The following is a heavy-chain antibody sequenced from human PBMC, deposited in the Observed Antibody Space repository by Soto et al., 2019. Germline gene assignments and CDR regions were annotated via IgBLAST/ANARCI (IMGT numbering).Heavy chain of an antibody. V-gene: IGHV4-31*03. CDR1: GGSISRGGYY. J-gene: IGHJ5*02. D-gene: IGHD1-1*01. CDR2: IYYSGST. Sequence: QVQLQESGPGLVKPSQTLSLTCTVSGGSISRGGYYWSWIRQHPGKGLEWIGYIYYSGSTYYNPSLKSRVTRSVDTSKNQFSLKLSSVTAADTAVDDCARDQGNGYNWFAPWGQGTLVTVSS. CDR3: ARDQGNGYNWFAP.